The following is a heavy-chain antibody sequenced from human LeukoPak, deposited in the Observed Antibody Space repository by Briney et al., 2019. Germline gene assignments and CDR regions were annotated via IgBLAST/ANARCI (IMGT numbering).Heavy chain of an antibody. CDR1: GFTFSSYS. CDR2: ISSSSNYI. J-gene: IGHJ4*02. CDR3: ARVKEMATIAIDY. Sequence: PGGSLRLSCAASGFTFSSYSMNWVRQAPGKGLEWVSSISSSSNYIYYADSVKGRFTISRDNAKNSLYLQMNSLRAEDTAVYYCARVKEMATIAIDYWGQGTLVTVSS. V-gene: IGHV3-21*01. D-gene: IGHD5-24*01.